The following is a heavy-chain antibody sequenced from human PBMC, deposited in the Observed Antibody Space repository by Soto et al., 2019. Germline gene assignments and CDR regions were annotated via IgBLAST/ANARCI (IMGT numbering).Heavy chain of an antibody. CDR1: GYTFTSYG. CDR2: ISAHNGNT. Sequence: QVHLVQSGAEVKKPGASVKVSCKCSGYTFTSYGITWVRQAPGQGLEWMGWISAHNGNTNYAQPLQGRVTVTRDTSTSTAYMALRSLRSDDTAVYYCARGRYGDYWGQGALVTVSS. V-gene: IGHV1-18*01. D-gene: IGHD1-1*01. J-gene: IGHJ4*02. CDR3: ARGRYGDY.